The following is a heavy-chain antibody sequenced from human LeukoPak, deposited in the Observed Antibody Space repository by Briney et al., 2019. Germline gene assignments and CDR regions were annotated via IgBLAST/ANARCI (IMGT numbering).Heavy chain of an antibody. CDR1: GFTFDDYG. V-gene: IGHV3-20*04. CDR2: INWNGGST. D-gene: IGHD4-23*01. CDR3: ARGGITVVNRGGAFDI. Sequence: GGSLRLSCAASGFTFDDYGMSWVRQAPGKGLEWVSGINWNGGSTGYADSVKGRFTISRDNAKNSLYLQMNSLRAEDTALYYCARGGITVVNRGGAFDIWGQGTMVTVSS. J-gene: IGHJ3*02.